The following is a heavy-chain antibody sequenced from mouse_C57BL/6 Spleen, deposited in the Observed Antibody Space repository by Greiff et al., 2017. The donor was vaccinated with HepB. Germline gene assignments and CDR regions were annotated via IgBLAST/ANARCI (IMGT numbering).Heavy chain of an antibody. CDR3: TADYDGVGYYAMDY. J-gene: IGHJ4*01. D-gene: IGHD2-4*01. CDR2: IDPEDGDT. V-gene: IGHV14-1*01. Sequence: EVQLQQSGAELVRPGASVKLSCTASGFNINDYYMHWVKQRPEQGLEWIGRIDPEDGDTEYAPKFQGKATMTADTSSNTAYLQLSSLTSEDTAVYYCTADYDGVGYYAMDYWGQGTSVTVSS. CDR1: GFNINDYY.